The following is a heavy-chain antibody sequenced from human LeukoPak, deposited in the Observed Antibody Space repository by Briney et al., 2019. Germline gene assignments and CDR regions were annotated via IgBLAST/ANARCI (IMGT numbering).Heavy chain of an antibody. J-gene: IGHJ3*02. CDR2: INHSGST. D-gene: IGHD3-10*01. Sequence: PSETLSLTCAVYGGSFSGYYWSWIRQPPGKGLEWIGEINHSGSTNYNPSLKSRVTISVDTSKNQFSLKLSSVTAADTAVYYSARSPLRVLLWWRNAFDIWGQGTMVTVSS. CDR1: GGSFSGYY. V-gene: IGHV4-34*01. CDR3: ARSPLRVLLWWRNAFDI.